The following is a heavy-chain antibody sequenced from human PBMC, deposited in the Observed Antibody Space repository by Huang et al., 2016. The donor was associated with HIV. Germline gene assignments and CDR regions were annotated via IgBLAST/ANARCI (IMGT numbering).Heavy chain of an antibody. CDR3: ARDKSGGSNDY. V-gene: IGHV3-7*01. CDR2: IREDGSKE. D-gene: IGHD1-26*01. J-gene: IGHJ4*02. CDR1: GFTFSSHW. Sequence: EVQLVESGGNLVQPGGSLRLSCAASGFTFSSHWLSWVRQAPGKGLEWMSNIREDGSKENYVYSVKGRFTISRDNAKNSLYLQMNSLRAEDTAVYYCARDKSGGSNDYWGQGTLVIVSS.